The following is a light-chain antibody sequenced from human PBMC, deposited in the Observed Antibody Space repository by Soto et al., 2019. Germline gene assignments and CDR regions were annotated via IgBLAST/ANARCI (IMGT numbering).Light chain of an antibody. CDR1: QGIRND. Sequence: AIQMTKSPSSLSASGGGRVTITCRAIQGIRNDLGWYQHKPGKAPKLLIYAESSFQTGVPSRFSGSGSGTECTLTISNLQPEYSANSYCLKDYIYPYSFGQGTKLEIK. J-gene: IGKJ2*03. CDR3: LKDYIYPYS. V-gene: IGKV1-6*02. CDR2: AES.